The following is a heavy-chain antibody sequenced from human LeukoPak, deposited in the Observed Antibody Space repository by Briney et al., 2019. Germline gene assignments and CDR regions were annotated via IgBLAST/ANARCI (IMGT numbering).Heavy chain of an antibody. CDR3: ARGLVQYYDSSGYGD. V-gene: IGHV4-59*01. J-gene: IGHJ4*02. Sequence: SETLSLTCTVSGGSISSYYWSWIRQPPGKGLEWIGYIYYSGSTNYNPSLKSRVTISVDTSKNQFSLKLSSVTAADTAVYYCARGLVQYYDSSGYGDWDQGTLVTVSS. CDR1: GGSISSYY. CDR2: IYYSGST. D-gene: IGHD3-22*01.